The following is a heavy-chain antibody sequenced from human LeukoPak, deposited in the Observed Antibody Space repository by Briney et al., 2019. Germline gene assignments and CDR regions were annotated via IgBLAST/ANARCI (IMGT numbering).Heavy chain of an antibody. CDR3: ARGHNTGLGTMIVVVSVWFDP. CDR1: GGSFSGYY. Sequence: PSETLSLTCAVYGGSFSGYYWSWIRQPPGKGLEWIGEINHSGSTNYNLSLKSRVTISVDTSKNQFSLKLSSVTAADTAVYYCARGHNTGLGTMIVVVSVWFDPWGQGTLVTVSS. D-gene: IGHD3-22*01. J-gene: IGHJ5*02. V-gene: IGHV4-34*01. CDR2: INHSGST.